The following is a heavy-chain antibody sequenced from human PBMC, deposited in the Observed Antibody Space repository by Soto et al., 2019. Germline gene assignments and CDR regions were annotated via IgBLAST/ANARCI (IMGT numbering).Heavy chain of an antibody. CDR2: INHSGNT. CDR3: ARHHVRGRTIAGAAEF. D-gene: IGHD1-26*01. V-gene: IGHV4-34*01. CDR1: GGSLSGYY. Sequence: QVQLQQWGAGLLKPSETLSLTCAVYGGSLSGYYWSWIRQPPGKALEWIGEINHSGNTNYNPSLTSRVTISVDTSKNQLVLNLSSVTAADTAMYYCARHHVRGRTIAGAAEFWGQGTLVTVSS. J-gene: IGHJ4*02.